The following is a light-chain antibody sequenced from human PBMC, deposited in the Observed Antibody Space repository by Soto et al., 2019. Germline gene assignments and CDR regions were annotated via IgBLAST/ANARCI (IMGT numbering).Light chain of an antibody. CDR2: GAS. J-gene: IGKJ4*01. CDR1: QSVSSSY. Sequence: EIIMTQSPATLSVSPGERATLSCRASQSVSSSYLAWYQQKLGQAPRLLIYGASSRATGFPARFSGSGSGTEFNLTISSLQSEDFGVYYCQQYNNWPRATFGGGTKVDIK. V-gene: IGKV3-15*01. CDR3: QQYNNWPRAT.